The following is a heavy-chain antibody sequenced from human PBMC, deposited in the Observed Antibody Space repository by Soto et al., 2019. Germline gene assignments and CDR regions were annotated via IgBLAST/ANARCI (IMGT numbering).Heavy chain of an antibody. D-gene: IGHD4-17*01. Sequence: SETLSLTCAVYGGSFSGYYWSWIRQPPGKGLEWIGEINHSGSTNYNPSLKSRVTISVDTSKNQFSLKLSSVTAADTAVYYCARVVDYASGAFDIWGQGTMVTVSS. CDR3: ARVVDYASGAFDI. J-gene: IGHJ3*02. CDR2: INHSGST. CDR1: GGSFSGYY. V-gene: IGHV4-34*01.